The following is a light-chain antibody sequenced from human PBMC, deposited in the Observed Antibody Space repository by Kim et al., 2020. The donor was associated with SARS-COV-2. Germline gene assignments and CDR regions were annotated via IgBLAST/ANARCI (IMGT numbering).Light chain of an antibody. CDR2: EDN. CDR1: SGSIASNY. J-gene: IGLJ2*01. Sequence: KTVTICCTRSSGSIASNYEQWYQQRPGSAPTTVIYEDNQRPSGVPDRFSGSIDSSSNSASLTISGLKTEDEADYYCQSYDSSNHVVFGGGTQLTVL. CDR3: QSYDSSNHVV. V-gene: IGLV6-57*03.